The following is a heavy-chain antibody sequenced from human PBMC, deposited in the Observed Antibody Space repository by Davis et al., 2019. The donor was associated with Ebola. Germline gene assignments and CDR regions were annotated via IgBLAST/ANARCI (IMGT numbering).Heavy chain of an antibody. Sequence: GESLKISCEASGFSFSGYTMTWVRQAPGKGLEWVAKMKEDGSDEHYVDSVKGRFTISRDNAKNTLFLQMNSLRADDTAVYYCARDVAGRAGYWGQGTLVTVSS. CDR3: ARDVAGRAGY. CDR1: GFSFSGYT. D-gene: IGHD1-14*01. CDR2: MKEDGSDE. J-gene: IGHJ4*02. V-gene: IGHV3-7*01.